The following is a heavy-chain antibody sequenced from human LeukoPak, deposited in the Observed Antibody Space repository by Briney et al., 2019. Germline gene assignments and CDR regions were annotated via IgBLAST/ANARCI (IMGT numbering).Heavy chain of an antibody. D-gene: IGHD1/OR15-1a*01. Sequence: PSETLSLTCTVSGGSISSGAYYWGWIRQSPGKGLEWIGTIYYIGNTYYNPSLQSRITISVDTSKNQFSLKLSSVTAADTAVYYCATLNKGDYYYGMDVWGQGTTVTVSS. CDR3: ATLNKGDYYYGMDV. J-gene: IGHJ6*02. CDR2: IYYIGNT. CDR1: GGSISSGAYY. V-gene: IGHV4-39*01.